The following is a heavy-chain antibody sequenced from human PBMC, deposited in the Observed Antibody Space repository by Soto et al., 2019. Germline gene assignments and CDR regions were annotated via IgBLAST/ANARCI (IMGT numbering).Heavy chain of an antibody. D-gene: IGHD2-15*01. Sequence: ASVKVSCKASGYTFTSYAMHWVRQAPGQRLEWMGWINAGNGNTKYSQKFQGRVTITRDTSASTAYMELSSLRSEDTAVYYCARDWRVCSGGSCPYYYYYMDVWGKGTTVTVSS. V-gene: IGHV1-3*01. CDR2: INAGNGNT. CDR3: ARDWRVCSGGSCPYYYYYMDV. CDR1: GYTFTSYA. J-gene: IGHJ6*03.